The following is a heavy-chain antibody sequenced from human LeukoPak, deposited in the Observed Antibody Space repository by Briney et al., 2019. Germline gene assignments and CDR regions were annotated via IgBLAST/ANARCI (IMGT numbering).Heavy chain of an antibody. CDR2: ISYNGSNT. Sequence: GGSLRLSCAASGFTFSSYGMHWVRQAPGKGMEWVAVISYNGSNTYYAASAKGRFTISRDNSKTPLYLQMHSLRAEDTPVYYCAKGAGDYVGWRHYYGMDAGAKGPRSPSP. J-gene: IGHJ6*02. D-gene: IGHD4-17*01. CDR3: AKGAGDYVGWRHYYGMDA. V-gene: IGHV3-30*18. CDR1: GFTFSSYG.